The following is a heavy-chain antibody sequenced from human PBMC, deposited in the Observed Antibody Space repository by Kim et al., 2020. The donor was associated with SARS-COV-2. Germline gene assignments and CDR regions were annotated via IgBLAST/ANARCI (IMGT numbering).Heavy chain of an antibody. Sequence: SETLSLTCTVSGGSISSYYWSWIRQPPGKGLEWIGYINYSGSTNYNPSLKSRVTISVDTSKNQFSLKLTSVTAADTAVYYCARGHRESLQYTGNWYFDL. CDR1: GGSISSYY. CDR3: ARGHRESLQYTGNWYFDL. J-gene: IGHJ2*01. V-gene: IGHV4-59*12. D-gene: IGHD5-12*01. CDR2: INYSGST.